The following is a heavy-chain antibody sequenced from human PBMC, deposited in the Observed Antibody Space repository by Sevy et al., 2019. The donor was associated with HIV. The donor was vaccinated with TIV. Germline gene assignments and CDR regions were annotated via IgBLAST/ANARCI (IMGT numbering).Heavy chain of an antibody. CDR1: GFTLRNYA. J-gene: IGHJ4*02. CDR3: AKVPDSSSWYDQFFFDS. D-gene: IGHD6-13*01. CDR2: NSGSGGNS. V-gene: IGHV3-23*01. Sequence: GGSLRLSCAASGFTLRNYAMSWVRQAPGKGLEWVSGNSGSGGNSYYADSVKGRFTISRDNSKNTLYLQMNNLRAEDTAVYYCAKVPDSSSWYDQFFFDSGGQGTLVTVSS.